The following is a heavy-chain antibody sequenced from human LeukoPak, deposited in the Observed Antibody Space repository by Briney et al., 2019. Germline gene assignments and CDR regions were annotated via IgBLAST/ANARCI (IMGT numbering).Heavy chain of an antibody. CDR3: ARRTLGAEYGMDV. CDR1: GVSISSYY. V-gene: IGHV4-59*08. J-gene: IGHJ6*02. CDR2: IYYSGST. D-gene: IGHD3-16*01. Sequence: SETLSLTCTVSGVSISSYYWSWIRQPPGKGLEWIGYIYYSGSTNYNPSLKSRVTISVDTSKNQFSLKLSSVTAADTAVYYCARRTLGAEYGMDVWGQGTTVTVSS.